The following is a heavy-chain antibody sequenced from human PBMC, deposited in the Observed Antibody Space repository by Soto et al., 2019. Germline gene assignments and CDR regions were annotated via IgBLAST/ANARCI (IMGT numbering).Heavy chain of an antibody. D-gene: IGHD4-17*01. CDR2: ISYDGSNK. CDR1: GFTFSSYG. J-gene: IGHJ6*02. CDR3: AKDRVRYYYYGMDV. V-gene: IGHV3-30*18. Sequence: PGGSLRLSCAASGFTFSSYGMHWVRQAPGKGLEWVAVISYDGSNKYYADSVKGRFTISRDNSKNTLYLQMNSLRAEDTAVYYCAKDRVRYYYYGMDVWGQGTTVTVSS.